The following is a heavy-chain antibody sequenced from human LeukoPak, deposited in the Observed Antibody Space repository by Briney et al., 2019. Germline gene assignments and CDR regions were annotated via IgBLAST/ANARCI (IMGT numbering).Heavy chain of an antibody. CDR3: AKALGDYVWGSQTRAFDY. Sequence: GGSLRLSCAASGFTFSSYAMSWVRQAPGKGLEWVSAISGSGGSTYYADSVKGRFTISRDNSKNTLYLQMNSLRAEDTAVYYCAKALGDYVWGSQTRAFDYWGQGTLVTVSS. V-gene: IGHV3-23*01. J-gene: IGHJ4*02. D-gene: IGHD3-16*01. CDR1: GFTFSSYA. CDR2: ISGSGGST.